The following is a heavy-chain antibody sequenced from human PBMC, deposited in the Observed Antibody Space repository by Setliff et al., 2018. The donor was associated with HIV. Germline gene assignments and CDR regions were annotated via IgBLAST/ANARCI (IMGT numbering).Heavy chain of an antibody. CDR2: IYNSGST. CDR1: GGSISSGDYY. D-gene: IGHD3-10*01. J-gene: IGHJ2*01. Sequence: SETLSLTCTVSGGSISSGDYYWTWIRQPPGKGLEWIGYIYNSGSTYYEPSLRGRVTISIDRSKNQFSLKLNPVTAADTAVYYCARETNASGSLTAYWYFDLWGRGTLVTVSS. CDR3: ARETNASGSLTAYWYFDL. V-gene: IGHV4-30-4*08.